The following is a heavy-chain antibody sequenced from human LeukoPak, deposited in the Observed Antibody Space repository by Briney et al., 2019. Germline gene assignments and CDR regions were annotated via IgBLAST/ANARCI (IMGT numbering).Heavy chain of an antibody. CDR3: AKEVEYYYGSLGWFDP. J-gene: IGHJ5*02. V-gene: IGHV3-53*01. CDR2: IYSGGST. Sequence: GGSLRLSCAASGFTVSSNYMSWVRQAPGKGLEWVSVIYSGGSTYYADSVKGRFTISRDNSKNTLYLQMNSLRAEDTAVYYCAKEVEYYYGSLGWFDPWGQGTLVTVSS. CDR1: GFTVSSNY. D-gene: IGHD3-10*01.